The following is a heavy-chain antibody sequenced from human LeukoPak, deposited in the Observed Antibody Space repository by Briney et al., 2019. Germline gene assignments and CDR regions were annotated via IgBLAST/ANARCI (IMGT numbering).Heavy chain of an antibody. J-gene: IGHJ4*02. Sequence: GGSLRLSCAASGFTFSSYAMHWVRQAPGKGLEWVAVISYGGSNKYYADSVKVRFTISRDNSKNTLYLQMNSLRAEDTAVYYCARDGKRRSQQWLVRGIYYFDYWGQGTLVTVSS. CDR3: ARDGKRRSQQWLVRGIYYFDY. V-gene: IGHV3-30-3*01. CDR1: GFTFSSYA. D-gene: IGHD6-19*01. CDR2: ISYGGSNK.